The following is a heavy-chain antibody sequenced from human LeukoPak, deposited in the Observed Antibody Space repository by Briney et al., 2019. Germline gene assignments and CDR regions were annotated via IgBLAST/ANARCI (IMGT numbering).Heavy chain of an antibody. D-gene: IGHD4-23*01. Sequence: SETLSLTCTVSGGSISSSSYYWSWIRQPPGKGLEWIGEINHSGSTNYNPSLKSRVTISVDTSKNQFSLKLSSVTAADTAVYYCARLTPLGVDYWGQGTLVTVSS. CDR2: INHSGST. CDR1: GGSISSSSYY. J-gene: IGHJ4*02. V-gene: IGHV4-39*07. CDR3: ARLTPLGVDY.